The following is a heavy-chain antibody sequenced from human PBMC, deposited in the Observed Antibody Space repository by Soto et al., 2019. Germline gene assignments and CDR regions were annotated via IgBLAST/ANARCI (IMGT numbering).Heavy chain of an antibody. J-gene: IGHJ4*02. D-gene: IGHD3-22*01. CDR1: GFTVSSNY. CDR2: IYSGGST. CDR3: ARVKYYYDSSGYYPIFDY. Sequence: EVQLVESGGGLIQPGGSLRLSCAASGFTVSSNYMSWVRQAPGKGLEWVSVIYSGGSTYYADSVKGRFTISRDNSKNTLYLQMNSLRAEDTAVYYCARVKYYYDSSGYYPIFDYWGQGTLVTVSS. V-gene: IGHV3-53*01.